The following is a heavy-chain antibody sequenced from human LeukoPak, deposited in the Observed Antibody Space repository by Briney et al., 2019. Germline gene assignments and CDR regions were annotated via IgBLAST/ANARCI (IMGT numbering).Heavy chain of an antibody. V-gene: IGHV3-30*02. CDR1: GFTFSSYA. CDR2: IRYDGSNK. J-gene: IGHJ4*02. CDR3: AKDRGGLRSVPAAIAY. D-gene: IGHD2-2*02. Sequence: GGSLRLSCAASGFTFSSYAMSWVRQAPGKGLEWVAFIRYDGSNKYYADSVKGRFTISRDNSKNTLYLQMNSLRAEDTAVYYCAKDRGGLRSVPAAIAYWGQGTLVTVSS.